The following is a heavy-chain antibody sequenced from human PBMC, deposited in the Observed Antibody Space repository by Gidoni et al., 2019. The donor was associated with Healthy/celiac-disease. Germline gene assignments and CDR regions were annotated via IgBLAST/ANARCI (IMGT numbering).Heavy chain of an antibody. D-gene: IGHD3-16*01. J-gene: IGHJ6*03. V-gene: IGHV1-46*01. CDR3: AREPGGRRKPAYYMDV. CDR2: INPSGGST. CDR1: GYTSTSYY. Sequence: QVQLVQSGAAVKKPGASVKVSFKASGYTSTSYYMHWVRHAPGQGLEWMGIINPSGGSTSYGQKFQGRVTMTRDTSTNTVYMGLSSPRSEDTAVYYWAREPGGRRKPAYYMDVWGKGTTVTVSS.